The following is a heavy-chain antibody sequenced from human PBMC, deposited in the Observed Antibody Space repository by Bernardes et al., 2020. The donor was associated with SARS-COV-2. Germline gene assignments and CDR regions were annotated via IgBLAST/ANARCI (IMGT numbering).Heavy chain of an antibody. J-gene: IGHJ5*02. Sequence: GGSLRLSCAASGFTFSSYAMHWVRQAPGKGLEWVAVISYDGSNKYYADSVKGRFTISRDNSKNTLYLQMNSLRAEDTAVYYCAMFGGDYGTWGQGTLVTVSS. CDR3: AMFGGDYGT. CDR1: GFTFSSYA. D-gene: IGHD4-17*01. V-gene: IGHV3-30-3*01. CDR2: ISYDGSNK.